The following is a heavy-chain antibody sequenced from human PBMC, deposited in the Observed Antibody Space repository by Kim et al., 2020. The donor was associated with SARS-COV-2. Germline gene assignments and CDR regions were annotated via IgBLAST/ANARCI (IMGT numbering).Heavy chain of an antibody. Sequence: GYADSVKGRFTISRDNAKNSLYLQMNSLRAEDTALYYCAKASGWYYAFDIWGQGTMVTVSS. CDR3: AKASGWYYAFDI. J-gene: IGHJ3*02. D-gene: IGHD6-19*01. V-gene: IGHV3-9*01.